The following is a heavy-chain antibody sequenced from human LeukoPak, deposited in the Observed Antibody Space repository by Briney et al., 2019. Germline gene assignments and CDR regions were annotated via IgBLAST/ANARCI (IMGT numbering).Heavy chain of an antibody. CDR2: AGTAGDT. CDR1: GFTFSSYD. J-gene: IGHJ4*02. D-gene: IGHD2-2*01. CDR3: ARGMRSYQPLPQYYYDS. Sequence: GGSLRLSCAASGFTFSSYDMYWVRHAAGKGMEWVSGAGTAGDTYYLDSVKGRFTVSRENAKNSFYLQMNSLRAGDTAVYYCARGMRSYQPLPQYYYDSWGQGTLVTVSS. V-gene: IGHV3-13*04.